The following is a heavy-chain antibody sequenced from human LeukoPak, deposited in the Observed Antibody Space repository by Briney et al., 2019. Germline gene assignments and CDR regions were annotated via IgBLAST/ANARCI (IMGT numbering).Heavy chain of an antibody. CDR2: INSDGSST. J-gene: IGHJ4*02. D-gene: IGHD3-10*01. CDR3: AKRDSHGSHPYYLDS. V-gene: IGHV3-74*01. Sequence: PGGSLRLSCAASGFTFSSYWMHWVRQAPGKGLVWVSRINSDGSSTSYADSVKGRFTISRDNSKDTLYLQMNSLRVEDTATYYCAKRDSHGSHPYYLDSWGQGALVTVSS. CDR1: GFTFSSYW.